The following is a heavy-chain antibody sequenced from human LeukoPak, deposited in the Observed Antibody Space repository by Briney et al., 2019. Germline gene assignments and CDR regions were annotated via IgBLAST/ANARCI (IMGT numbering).Heavy chain of an antibody. J-gene: IGHJ4*02. V-gene: IGHV3-23*01. CDR1: GFTFSSYA. CDR3: AKGISLPFLTHRMADSYYFDY. CDR2: ISGSGGST. D-gene: IGHD2-15*01. Sequence: PGGSLRLSCAASGFTFSSYAMSWVRQAPGKGLEWVSAISGSGGSTYYADSVKGRFTISRDNSKNTLYLQMNSLRAEDTAVYYCAKGISLPFLTHRMADSYYFDYWGQGTLVTVSS.